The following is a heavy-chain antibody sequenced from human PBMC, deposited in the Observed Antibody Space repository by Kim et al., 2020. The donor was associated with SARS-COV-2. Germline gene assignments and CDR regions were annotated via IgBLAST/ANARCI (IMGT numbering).Heavy chain of an antibody. V-gene: IGHV3-48*02. Sequence: GGSLRLSCATSGFTFSAYDMNWVRRAPGKGLEWLSFITKSSTTIYYANSVKGRFTISRDNAKNSLYLQMNSLRDEDTALYYCVRDRMGGAFVIWGQGTMVTVSS. J-gene: IGHJ3*02. CDR1: GFTFSAYD. D-gene: IGHD3-16*01. CDR3: VRDRMGGAFVI. CDR2: ITKSSTTI.